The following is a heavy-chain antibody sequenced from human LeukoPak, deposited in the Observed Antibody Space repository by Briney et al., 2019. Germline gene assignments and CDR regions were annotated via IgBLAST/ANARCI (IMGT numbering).Heavy chain of an antibody. Sequence: SETLSLTCTVSGGSISSHYWSWIRQPAGKGLEWIVRVYPSGSTDYNPSLESRVTMSVDTSKNQSSLKMSSVTAADTAVYYCARYDRAAFDIWGQGTMVTVSS. V-gene: IGHV4-4*07. D-gene: IGHD1-14*01. J-gene: IGHJ3*02. CDR3: ARYDRAAFDI. CDR2: VYPSGST. CDR1: GGSISSHY.